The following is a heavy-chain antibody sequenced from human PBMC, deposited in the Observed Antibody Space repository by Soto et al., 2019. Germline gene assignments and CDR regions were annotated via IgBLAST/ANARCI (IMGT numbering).Heavy chain of an antibody. CDR3: ANEAVYGSGSCYFDY. J-gene: IGHJ4*02. CDR1: GFTFSSYA. CDR2: ISGSGGST. Sequence: EVQLLESGGGLVQPGGSLRLYCAASGFTFSSYAMSWVRQAPGKGLEWVSAISGSGGSTYYADSVKGRFTISRDNSKNTLYLQINSLRAEDTAVYYCANEAVYGSGSCYFDYWGQGTLVTVSS. D-gene: IGHD3-10*01. V-gene: IGHV3-23*01.